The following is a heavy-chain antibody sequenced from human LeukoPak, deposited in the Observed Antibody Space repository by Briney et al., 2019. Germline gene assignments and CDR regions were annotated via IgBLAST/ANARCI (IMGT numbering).Heavy chain of an antibody. Sequence: GGSLRLSCAASGFTFSSYSMNWVRQAPGKGLEWVSSISSSSSYKYYADSVKGRFTISRDNAKNSLYRQMNSLRAEDTAVYYCARGSRGSSTFSYYYYMDVWGKGTTVTVSS. J-gene: IGHJ6*03. V-gene: IGHV3-21*01. CDR3: ARGSRGSSTFSYYYYMDV. D-gene: IGHD6-6*01. CDR2: ISSSSSYK. CDR1: GFTFSSYS.